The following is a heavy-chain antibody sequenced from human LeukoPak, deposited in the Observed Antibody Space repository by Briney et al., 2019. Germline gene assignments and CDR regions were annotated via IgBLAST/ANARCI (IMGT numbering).Heavy chain of an antibody. Sequence: SQTVSLTCAISGDRVSSNRAAWNWIRQSPSRGLEWLGRTYYGSKWYNDYAVSVKSRTTINPDTSKNQFSLQLNSVTPEDTAVYYCARSGVIDMVPFDHWGQGTLVTVSS. CDR2: TYYGSKWYN. J-gene: IGHJ4*02. CDR1: GDRVSSNRAA. V-gene: IGHV6-1*01. D-gene: IGHD2-21*01. CDR3: ARSGVIDMVPFDH.